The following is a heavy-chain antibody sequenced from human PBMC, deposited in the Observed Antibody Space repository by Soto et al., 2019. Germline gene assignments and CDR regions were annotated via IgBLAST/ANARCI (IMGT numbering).Heavy chain of an antibody. J-gene: IGHJ5*02. CDR1: GFTFRDHA. V-gene: IGHV3-23*01. CDR2: ITTSGSYT. CDR3: AKDVLDRGAES. D-gene: IGHD3-10*01. Sequence: EVQLLESGGGLVQPGGSLRLSCEASGFTFRDHAMTWVRQAPGQGLEYVSSITTSGSYTFYADSVKGRLTISRDNSKNTLYLQMNSLTAEDTALYSCAKDVLDRGAESWGQGTLVTVSS.